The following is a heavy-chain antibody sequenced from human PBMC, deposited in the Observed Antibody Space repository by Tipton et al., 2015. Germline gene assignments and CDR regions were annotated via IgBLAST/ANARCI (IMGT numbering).Heavy chain of an antibody. CDR3: AIRHHDSTTTAFDI. CDR2: IYPRDSDT. V-gene: IGHV5-51*01. CDR1: GYTFTTHW. Sequence: VQLVQSGAEVKKPGESLKISCKGSGYTFTTHWIGWVRQMPGKGVEWMGIIYPRDSDTRYSPSFQGQVTISAPKSIRTAYLQWTSLKASAPAMYYCAIRHHDSTTTAFDIWGQGTMVTVSS. J-gene: IGHJ3*02. D-gene: IGHD2/OR15-2a*01.